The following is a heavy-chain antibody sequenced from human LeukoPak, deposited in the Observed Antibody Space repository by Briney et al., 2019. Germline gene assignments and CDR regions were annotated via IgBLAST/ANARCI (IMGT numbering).Heavy chain of an antibody. CDR2: INDSGST. CDR1: GGSFSGHY. V-gene: IGHV4-34*01. CDR3: ASSSSTDPQLDP. J-gene: IGHJ5*02. Sequence: SETLSLICAVYGGSFSGHYWTWIRQPQPPGTGLEWIGEINDSGSTNYNSSLKSRLTISVDTSKNQFSLKVTSVTAADTAVYYCASSSSTDPQLDPWGQGTLVTVSS. D-gene: IGHD4-11*01.